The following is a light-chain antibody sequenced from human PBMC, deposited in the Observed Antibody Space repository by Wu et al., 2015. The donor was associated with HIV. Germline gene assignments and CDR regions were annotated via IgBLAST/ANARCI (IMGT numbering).Light chain of an antibody. Sequence: EIVLTQSPATLSLSPGERATLSCRASQSVSSYLAWYQQKPGQAPRLLIYDASNRATGIPARFSGSGSRTDFTLTISSLEPEDFAVYYCQQRSSPFTFGPGTKVDIK. CDR2: DAS. V-gene: IGKV3-11*01. J-gene: IGKJ3*01. CDR3: QQRSSPFT. CDR1: QSVSSY.